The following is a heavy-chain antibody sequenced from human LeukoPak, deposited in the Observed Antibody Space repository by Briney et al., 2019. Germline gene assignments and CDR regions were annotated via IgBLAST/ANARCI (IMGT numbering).Heavy chain of an antibody. J-gene: IGHJ4*02. V-gene: IGHV6-1*01. D-gene: IGHD1-26*01. CDR2: TYYRSKWYN. CDR3: ARDRGSLRYYFDY. CDR1: GDSASSNSVA. Sequence: SQTLSLTCAISGDSASSNSVAWNWIRQSPSRGLEWLGSTYYRSKWYNDYALSVKSRITINPDTSENQFSLQLNSVTPEDTAVYYCARDRGSLRYYFDYWGQGTLVTVSS.